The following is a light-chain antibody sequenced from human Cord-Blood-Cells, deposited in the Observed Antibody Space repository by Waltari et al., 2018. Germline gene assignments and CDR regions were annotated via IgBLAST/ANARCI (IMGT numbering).Light chain of an antibody. CDR2: SAS. J-gene: IGKJ4*01. V-gene: IGKV1-27*01. CDR1: QGISHY. Sequence: DIQMTQSPSSLSASVGDRATITCRASQGISHYLAWYQQKPGKVPKLLIYSASTLQSGVPSRFSGSGSGTDFTLTISSLPPEDVATYYCQKYNSAPLTFGGGTKVEIK. CDR3: QKYNSAPLT.